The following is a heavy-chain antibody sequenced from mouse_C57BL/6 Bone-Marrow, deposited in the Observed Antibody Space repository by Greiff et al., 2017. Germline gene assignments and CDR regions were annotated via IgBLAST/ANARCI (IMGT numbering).Heavy chain of an antibody. D-gene: IGHD1-1*01. Sequence: EVKLLESGAELVRPGASVKLSCTASGFNIKDDYMHWVKQRPEQGLEWIGWIDPENGDTEYASKFQGQATITADTSSNTAYLQLSSLTSEDTAVYYCTTDYYGSSYGDYWGQGTTLTVSS. CDR3: TTDYYGSSYGDY. J-gene: IGHJ2*01. V-gene: IGHV14-4*01. CDR2: IDPENGDT. CDR1: GFNIKDDY.